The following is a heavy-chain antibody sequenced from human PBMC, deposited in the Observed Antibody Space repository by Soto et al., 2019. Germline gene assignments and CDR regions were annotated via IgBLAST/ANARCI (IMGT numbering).Heavy chain of an antibody. D-gene: IGHD3-22*01. Sequence: SAKLSCKDSGGTNSSYAICWVRREHGQGLEWMGGIIPIFGTANYAQKFQGRVTITADESTSTAYMELSSLRSEDTAVYYCARERSYDSSGYYSNYYYYGMDVWGQGTTVTVSS. V-gene: IGHV1-69*13. CDR3: ARERSYDSSGYYSNYYYYGMDV. J-gene: IGHJ6*02. CDR2: IIPIFGTA. CDR1: GGTNSSYA.